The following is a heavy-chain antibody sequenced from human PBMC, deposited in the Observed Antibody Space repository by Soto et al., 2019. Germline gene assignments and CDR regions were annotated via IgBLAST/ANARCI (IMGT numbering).Heavy chain of an antibody. Sequence: QVQLQESGPGLVKPSETLSLTCTVSGGSISSYYWSWIRQPPGKGLEWIGYIYYSGSTNYNPSLKSRVTISVDTSKNQFSLKLNSMTGADTAVYYCARHNYGSGSTYFAYWGQGTLVTVSS. V-gene: IGHV4-59*08. D-gene: IGHD3-10*01. CDR1: GGSISSYY. J-gene: IGHJ4*02. CDR2: IYYSGST. CDR3: ARHNYGSGSTYFAY.